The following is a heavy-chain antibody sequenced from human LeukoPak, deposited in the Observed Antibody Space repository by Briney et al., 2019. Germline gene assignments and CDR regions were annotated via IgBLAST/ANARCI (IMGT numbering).Heavy chain of an antibody. CDR1: GFTFSSYG. CDR3: AKVGIAARPAAFDI. J-gene: IGHJ3*02. CDR2: IQYDGSNK. D-gene: IGHD6-6*01. V-gene: IGHV3-30*02. Sequence: GGSLRLSCAASGFTFSSYGMHWVRQAPGKGLEWVAFIQYDGSNKYYAEFVKGRFTISRDNSKNTLYLQMNSLRADDTAVYYCAKVGIAARPAAFDIWGQGTMVTVSS.